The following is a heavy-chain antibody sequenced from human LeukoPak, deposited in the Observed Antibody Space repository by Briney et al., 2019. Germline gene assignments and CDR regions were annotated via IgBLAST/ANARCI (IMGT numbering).Heavy chain of an antibody. J-gene: IGHJ4*02. CDR1: GFTFSSYA. CDR3: AKDQLVSSWYKYFDY. CDR2: ISGSGGST. V-gene: IGHV3-23*01. Sequence: GGSLRLSCAASGFTFSSYAMSWVRQAPGKGLEWVSAISGSGGSTYYADSVKGRFTISRDNSKNTLYLQMNSLRAEDTAVYYYAKDQLVSSWYKYFDYWGQGTLVTVSS. D-gene: IGHD6-13*01.